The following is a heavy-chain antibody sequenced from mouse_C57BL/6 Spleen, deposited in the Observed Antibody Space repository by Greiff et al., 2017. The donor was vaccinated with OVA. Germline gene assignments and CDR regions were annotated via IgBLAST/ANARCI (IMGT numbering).Heavy chain of an antibody. CDR3: AGYDYEAMDY. CDR1: GFTFTDYY. J-gene: IGHJ4*01. Sequence: EVKLVESGGGLVQPGGSLSLSCAASGFTFTDYYMSWVRQPPGKALEWLGFIRNKANGYTTEYSASVKGRFTISRDNSQCILYLQKNALRAEDSATYYCAGYDYEAMDYWGQGTSVTVSS. CDR2: IRNKANGYTT. V-gene: IGHV7-3*01.